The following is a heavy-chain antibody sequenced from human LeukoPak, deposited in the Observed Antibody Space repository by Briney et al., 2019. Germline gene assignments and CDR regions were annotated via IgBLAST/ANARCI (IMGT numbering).Heavy chain of an antibody. J-gene: IGHJ4*02. CDR1: GESFSGYY. D-gene: IGHD5-12*01. V-gene: IGHV4-34*01. CDR2: INHSGSTT. CDR3: ARKSGYARDY. Sequence: SETLSLTCAVYGESFSGYYWNWIRQPPGKGLEWIGEINHSGSTTNHNPSLKSRVIMSVDTSKNQFSLKMSSVTAADTAVYYCARKSGYARDYWGQGNLVIVSS.